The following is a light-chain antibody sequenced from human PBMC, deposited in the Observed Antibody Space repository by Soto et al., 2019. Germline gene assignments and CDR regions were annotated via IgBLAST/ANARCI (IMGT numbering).Light chain of an antibody. J-gene: IGKJ2*01. CDR1: QDISTY. Sequence: DVQMTQSPSSLSASVGDRVTITCQASQDISTYLNWYQQKPGKAPELLIYDASNLETGVASRFSGSGSGTDFTLTISSLQPEDIATYYCQQYDNVPPYTFGQGTKLEI. CDR2: DAS. CDR3: QQYDNVPPYT. V-gene: IGKV1-33*01.